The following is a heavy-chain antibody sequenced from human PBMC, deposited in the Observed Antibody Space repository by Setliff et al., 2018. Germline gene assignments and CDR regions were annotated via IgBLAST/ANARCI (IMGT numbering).Heavy chain of an antibody. Sequence: ASVKVSCKASGYTFTGYYMHWVRQAPGQGLEWMGWINPNSGGTNYAQKFQGRVTMTRDTSISTAYMDLRSLRSDDMAVYYCARGYCDGIGCPAPLYYFDSWGQGTLVTVPQ. CDR2: INPNSGGT. J-gene: IGHJ4*02. CDR1: GYTFTGYY. V-gene: IGHV1-2*02. D-gene: IGHD2-21*01. CDR3: ARGYCDGIGCPAPLYYFDS.